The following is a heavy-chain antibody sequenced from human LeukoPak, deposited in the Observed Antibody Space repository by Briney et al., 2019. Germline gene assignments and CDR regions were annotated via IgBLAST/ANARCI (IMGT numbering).Heavy chain of an antibody. V-gene: IGHV3-7*01. D-gene: IGHD6-13*01. Sequence: GGSLRLSCAASGFTFSSYWMSWVRQAPGKGLEWVANIKQDGSERYYVDSVKGRFTISRDNAKNSLYLQMNSLRAEDTAVYYCGSIGSSWYEDYCGQGTLVTVSS. CDR3: GSIGSSWYEDY. CDR1: GFTFSSYW. CDR2: IKQDGSER. J-gene: IGHJ4*02.